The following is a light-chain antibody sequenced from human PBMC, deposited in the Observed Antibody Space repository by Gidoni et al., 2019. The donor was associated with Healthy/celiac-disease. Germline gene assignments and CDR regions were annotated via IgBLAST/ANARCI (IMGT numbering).Light chain of an antibody. CDR1: HSFSSSY. CDR2: GAS. Sequence: EIVLTQSPGTLSLSPGERTTLFCRASHSFSSSYLAWYQQKPGQAPRLLIYGASSRATGIPDRFSGSGSGTDFTLTISRLEPEDFAVYYCQQYDSSPLTFGGGTKVEIK. CDR3: QQYDSSPLT. V-gene: IGKV3-20*01. J-gene: IGKJ4*01.